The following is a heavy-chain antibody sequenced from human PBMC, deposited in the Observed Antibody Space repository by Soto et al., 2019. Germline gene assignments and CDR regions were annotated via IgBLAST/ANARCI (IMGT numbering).Heavy chain of an antibody. CDR1: GYTFTGYY. V-gene: IGHV1-2*04. J-gene: IGHJ4*01. CDR2: INPNSGGT. D-gene: IGHD3-16*01. CDR3: ARAVWGSSKEFDF. Sequence: ASVKVSCKASGYTFTGYYMHWVRQAPGQGLEWMGWINPNSGGTNYAQKFQGWVTMTRDTSISTAYMELGRLTFDDTAVYYCARAVWGSSKEFDFWGHGTRVTVSS.